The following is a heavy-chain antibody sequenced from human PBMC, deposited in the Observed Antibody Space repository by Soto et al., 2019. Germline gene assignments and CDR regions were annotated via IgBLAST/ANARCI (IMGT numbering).Heavy chain of an antibody. V-gene: IGHV4-61*03. CDR2: IFYSYTA. D-gene: IGHD3-16*01. CDR1: GASISSCSCY. J-gene: IGHJ3*01. CDR3: ATMWGPHNWGMQAFDV. Sequence: SETLSLTCTVSGASISSCSCYWVWLTPPPGKELVGFIFYSYTAHYNPYLRSRVTISIDTPKNHSSLTVSSVTAADTAVYFCATMWGPHNWGMQAFDVWGQGALVTVS.